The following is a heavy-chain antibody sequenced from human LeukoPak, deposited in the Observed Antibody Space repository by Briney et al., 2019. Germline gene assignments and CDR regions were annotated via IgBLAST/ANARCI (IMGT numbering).Heavy chain of an antibody. J-gene: IGHJ4*02. CDR1: GYTFIGYY. V-gene: IGHV1-2*02. Sequence: GASVKVSCKASGYTFIGYYMHWVRQAPGQGLEWMGWINPNSGGTNYAQKFQGRVTMTRDTSISTAYMELSRLRSDDTAVYYCARDYPRSLYSSGWYGNDYWGQGTLVTVSS. D-gene: IGHD6-19*01. CDR2: INPNSGGT. CDR3: ARDYPRSLYSSGWYGNDY.